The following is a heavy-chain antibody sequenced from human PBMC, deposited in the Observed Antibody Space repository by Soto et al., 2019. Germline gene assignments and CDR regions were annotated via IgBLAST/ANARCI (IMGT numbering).Heavy chain of an antibody. CDR1: GFTFEDYA. D-gene: IGHD5-12*01. CDR3: AKGRVATTKYYYYYGMDV. CDR2: ISWNSGSI. V-gene: IGHV3-9*01. Sequence: PGGSLRLSCVASGFTFEDYAMHWFRQAPGKGLEWVSGISWNSGSIGYADSVKGRFTISRDNAKNSLYLQMNSLRAEDTALYYCAKGRVATTKYYYYYGMDVWGQGTTVTVSS. J-gene: IGHJ6*02.